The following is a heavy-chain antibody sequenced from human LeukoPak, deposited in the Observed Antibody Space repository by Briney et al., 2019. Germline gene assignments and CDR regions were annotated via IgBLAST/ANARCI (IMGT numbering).Heavy chain of an antibody. D-gene: IGHD3-22*01. CDR2: IYYSGST. CDR3: ATLQSSGYDYSDY. J-gene: IGHJ4*02. Sequence: SETLSLTCTVSGGSISSYYWSWIRQPPGKGLEWIGYIYYSGSTNYNPSLKSRVTISVDTSKNQFSLKLSSVTAADTAVYYCATLQSSGYDYSDYWGQGILVTVSS. CDR1: GGSISSYY. V-gene: IGHV4-59*08.